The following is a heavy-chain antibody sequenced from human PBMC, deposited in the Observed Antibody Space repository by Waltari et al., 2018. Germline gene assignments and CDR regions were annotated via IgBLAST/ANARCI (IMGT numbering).Heavy chain of an antibody. D-gene: IGHD3-3*01. Sequence: QVQLQASGPGLVKPSETLSLTCAVSGYSISSVYYWCWLRQPPVQGLGWIGSIYHSGSTYYNPSLKSRVTISVDTSKNQFSLKLSSVTAADTAVYYCARDSGPIFGVVIHRGAYGMDVWGQGTTVTVSS. CDR1: GYSISSVYY. V-gene: IGHV4-38-2*02. J-gene: IGHJ6*02. CDR2: IYHSGST. CDR3: ARDSGPIFGVVIHRGAYGMDV.